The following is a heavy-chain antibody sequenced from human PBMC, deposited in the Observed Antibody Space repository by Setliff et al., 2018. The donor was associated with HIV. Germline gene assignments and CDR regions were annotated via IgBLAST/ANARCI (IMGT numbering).Heavy chain of an antibody. Sequence: GASVKVSCKASGYTFTDYYIHWVRQAPGQGLEWMGWINPNSSDTNYAQKLQGRVTMTRDTSISTAYMDLSRLRSDDTAVYYCARRVPPIPSGDLDYWGQGPLVTVSS. CDR2: INPNSSDT. D-gene: IGHD4-17*01. CDR1: GYTFTDYY. J-gene: IGHJ4*02. V-gene: IGHV1-2*02. CDR3: ARRVPPIPSGDLDY.